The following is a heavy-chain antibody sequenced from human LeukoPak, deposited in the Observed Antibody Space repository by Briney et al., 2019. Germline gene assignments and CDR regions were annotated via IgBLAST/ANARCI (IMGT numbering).Heavy chain of an antibody. CDR2: INTNTGNP. J-gene: IGHJ5*02. D-gene: IGHD3-22*01. V-gene: IGHV7-4-1*02. Sequence: ASVTVSCKASGYTFTTYPVNWVRQAPGQGLEYMGWINTNTGNPTHAQGLTGRFVFSLDTSVSPAYLQLSSLKAEDTAVYYCARGYDTTGYFSSWGQGTLVTVSS. CDR3: ARGYDTTGYFSS. CDR1: GYTFTTYP.